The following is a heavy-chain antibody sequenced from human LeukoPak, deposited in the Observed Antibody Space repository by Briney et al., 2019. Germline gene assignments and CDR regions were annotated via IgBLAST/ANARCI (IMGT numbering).Heavy chain of an antibody. Sequence: SETLSLTCTVSGGSISSYYWNWIRQPPGKGLEWIGYIYYSGSTNYNPSLNSRVTISVDTSENQFSLKLSSVTAADTAVYYCARSIAVAGTGIDYWGQGTLVTVSS. CDR2: IYYSGST. V-gene: IGHV4-59*01. D-gene: IGHD6-19*01. CDR3: ARSIAVAGTGIDY. CDR1: GGSISSYY. J-gene: IGHJ4*02.